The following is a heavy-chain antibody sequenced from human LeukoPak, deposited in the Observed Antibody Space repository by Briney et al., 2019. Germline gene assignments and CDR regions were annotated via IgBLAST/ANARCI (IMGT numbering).Heavy chain of an antibody. V-gene: IGHV3-74*01. CDR3: GRGGKVEQLVLAR. CDR2: ISSDGSST. Sequence: GGSLRLSCAASGFTFSSYWMHWVRQAPGKGLVWVSRISSDGSSTTYADSVKGRFTISRDNAKNTLYLQMNSRRAEDTAVYYCGRGGKVEQLVLARWGQGSLVTVSS. D-gene: IGHD6-13*01. CDR1: GFTFSSYW. J-gene: IGHJ4*02.